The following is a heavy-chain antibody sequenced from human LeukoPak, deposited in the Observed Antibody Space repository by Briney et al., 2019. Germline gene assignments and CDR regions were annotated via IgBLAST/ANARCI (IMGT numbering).Heavy chain of an antibody. V-gene: IGHV1-69*13. J-gene: IGHJ3*02. CDR1: GGTFSSYA. Sequence: SVKVSCKASGGTFSSYAISWVRQAPEQGLEWMGGIIPIFGTANYAQKFQGRVTITADESTSTAYMELSSLRSEDTAVYYCARVFYYGSGSYKGAFDIWGQGTMVTVSS. CDR2: IIPIFGTA. D-gene: IGHD3-10*01. CDR3: ARVFYYGSGSYKGAFDI.